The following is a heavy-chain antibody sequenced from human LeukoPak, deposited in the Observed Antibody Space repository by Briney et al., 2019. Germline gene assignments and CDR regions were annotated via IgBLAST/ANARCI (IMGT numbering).Heavy chain of an antibody. Sequence: GGSLRLSCAASGFTLRNYAMSWVRQAPGKGLEWVSSIGAGDKYTYYADSVKGRFTISRDNSKKTLYLQMNSLRAADTAVYYCAKRTITFDYWGQGTLVTVSS. CDR2: IGAGDKYT. CDR3: AKRTITFDY. J-gene: IGHJ4*02. D-gene: IGHD4-11*01. CDR1: GFTLRNYA. V-gene: IGHV3-23*01.